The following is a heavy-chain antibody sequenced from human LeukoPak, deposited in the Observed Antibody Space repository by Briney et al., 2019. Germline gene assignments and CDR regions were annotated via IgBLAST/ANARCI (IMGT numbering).Heavy chain of an antibody. J-gene: IGHJ4*02. CDR3: AREGSCSGGSCYYFEY. Sequence: GGSLRLSCAASGFTFSSYGMHWVRQAPGKGLEWVAVISPDGSKKYCADSVKGRFTISRDSSKNTLYLQLNNLRAEDTAVYYCAREGSCSGGSCYYFEYWGQGTLVTVSS. V-gene: IGHV3-30*03. CDR1: GFTFSSYG. CDR2: ISPDGSKK. D-gene: IGHD2-15*01.